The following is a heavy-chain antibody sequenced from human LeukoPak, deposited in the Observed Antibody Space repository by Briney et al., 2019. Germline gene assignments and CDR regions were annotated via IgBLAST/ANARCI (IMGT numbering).Heavy chain of an antibody. J-gene: IGHJ3*02. V-gene: IGHV4-39*07. CDR1: GGSVSSSRFH. CDR3: ATPSGNAFDI. D-gene: IGHD3-10*01. Sequence: SETLSLTCTLSGGSVSSSRFHWGWIRQPPGKGLEWIGNIYYSGSTSYKPSLKSRVTMSLDTPKNQFSLPLRSLTAADTAVYYCATPSGNAFDIWGQGIMVTVSS. CDR2: IYYSGST.